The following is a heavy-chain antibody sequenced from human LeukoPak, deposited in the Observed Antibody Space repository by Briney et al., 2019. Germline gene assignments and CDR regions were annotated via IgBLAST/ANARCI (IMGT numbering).Heavy chain of an antibody. D-gene: IGHD2-15*01. CDR1: GFTVSSKY. CDR3: ARHPTVVVAATYFDW. J-gene: IGHJ4*02. CDR2: ISASGGST. V-gene: IGHV3-23*01. Sequence: GGSLRLSCAASGFTVSSKYMSWVRQAPGKGLDWVSPISASGGSTYYADSVKGRFTNSRDNSKNTLYLQMNSLRPEDTAVYYCARHPTVVVAATYFDWWGQGTLVTVSS.